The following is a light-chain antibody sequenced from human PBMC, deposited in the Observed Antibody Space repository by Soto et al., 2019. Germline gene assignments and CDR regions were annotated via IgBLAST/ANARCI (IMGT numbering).Light chain of an antibody. CDR1: QSVRGN. CDR2: GAS. Sequence: EIVMTQSPDTVYVSPGERATLSCRASQSVRGNLAWYKQKPGQAPRLLIYGASTRATGIPARFSGSGSGTEFILTISSLQSEDFAVYYCQQYHKWPLTFGGGTKVDIK. V-gene: IGKV3-15*01. CDR3: QQYHKWPLT. J-gene: IGKJ4*01.